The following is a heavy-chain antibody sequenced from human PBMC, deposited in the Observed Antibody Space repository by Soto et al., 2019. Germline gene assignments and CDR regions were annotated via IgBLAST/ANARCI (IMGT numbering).Heavy chain of an antibody. J-gene: IGHJ4*02. CDR3: ASYSSGWYDVSY. Sequence: QVQLQESGPGLVKPSETLSLTCTVSGGSVSSGSYYWSWIRQPPGKGLEWIGYIYYSGSTNYNPSLKSRVTISVDTSKNQFSLKLNSVTAVDTAVYYCASYSSGWYDVSYWGQGTLVTVSS. CDR2: IYYSGST. V-gene: IGHV4-61*01. D-gene: IGHD6-19*01. CDR1: GGSVSSGSYY.